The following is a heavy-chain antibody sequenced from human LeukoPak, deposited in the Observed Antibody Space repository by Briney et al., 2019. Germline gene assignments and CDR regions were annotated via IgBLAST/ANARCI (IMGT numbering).Heavy chain of an antibody. CDR3: ARDRLIAAAGTKWFDP. CDR2: IYHSGST. J-gene: IGHJ5*02. CDR1: GYSISSGYY. Sequence: SETLSLTCTVSGYSISSGYYWGWIRQPPGKGLEWIGSIYHSGSTNYNPSLKSRVTISVDTSKNQFSLKLSSVTAADTAVYYCARDRLIAAAGTKWFDPWGQGTLVTVSS. V-gene: IGHV4-38-2*02. D-gene: IGHD6-13*01.